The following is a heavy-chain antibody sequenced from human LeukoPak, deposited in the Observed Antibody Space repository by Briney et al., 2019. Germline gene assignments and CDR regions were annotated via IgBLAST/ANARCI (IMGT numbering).Heavy chain of an antibody. CDR3: ASETSSGWSQSVHY. V-gene: IGHV4-30-4*08. D-gene: IGHD6-19*01. CDR1: GGSISSGDYY. CDR2: IYYSGST. J-gene: IGHJ4*02. Sequence: SQTLSLTCTVSGGSISSGDYYWSWIRQPPGKGLEWIGYIYYSGSTYYNPSLKSRVTISVDTSKSQFSLKLSSVTAADTAVHYCASETSSGWSQSVHYWGQGTLVTVSS.